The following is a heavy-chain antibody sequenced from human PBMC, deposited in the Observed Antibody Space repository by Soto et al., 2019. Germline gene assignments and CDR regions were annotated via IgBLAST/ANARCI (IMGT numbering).Heavy chain of an antibody. J-gene: IGHJ5*02. D-gene: IGHD2-21*01. Sequence: ASVKVSCKASGYIFSAKYIHRGRQAPGQGLEGLGWINPHSGATNYAQKFLGRVTMSANTSASTAYMDLARLKSDDTAVYYCVRAQALAFSNWFDPWGRGTLVTVSS. CDR1: GYIFSAKY. CDR2: INPHSGAT. CDR3: VRAQALAFSNWFDP. V-gene: IGHV1-2*02.